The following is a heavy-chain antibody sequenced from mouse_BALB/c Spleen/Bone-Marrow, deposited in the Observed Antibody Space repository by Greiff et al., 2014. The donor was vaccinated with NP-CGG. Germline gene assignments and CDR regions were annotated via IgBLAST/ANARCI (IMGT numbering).Heavy chain of an antibody. CDR3: TREGLLRLRYFDY. CDR2: IYPGNSDT. CDR1: GYTFTSYW. J-gene: IGHJ2*01. V-gene: IGHV1-5*01. D-gene: IGHD1-2*01. Sequence: VQLKHSGTVLARPGASVKMSCKASGYTFTSYWMHWVKQRPGQGLEWIGAIYPGNSDTSYNQKFKGKAKLTAVTSTSTAYTELSSLTNEDSAVYYCTREGLLRLRYFDYWGQGTTLTVSS.